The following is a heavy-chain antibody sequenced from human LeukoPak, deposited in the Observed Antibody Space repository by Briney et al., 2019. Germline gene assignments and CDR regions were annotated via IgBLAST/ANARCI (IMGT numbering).Heavy chain of an antibody. J-gene: IGHJ4*02. V-gene: IGHV4-38-2*01. CDR1: GYSITSGYY. CDR2: IYHSGST. Sequence: SETLSLTCAVSGYSITSGYYWGWIRQPPGKGLEWIGSIYHSGSTYYNPSLKSRVTISVDTSKNQFSLKLSSVTAADTAVYYCARWAGCSSTSCQGDFDYWGQGTLVTVSS. D-gene: IGHD2-2*01. CDR3: ARWAGCSSTSCQGDFDY.